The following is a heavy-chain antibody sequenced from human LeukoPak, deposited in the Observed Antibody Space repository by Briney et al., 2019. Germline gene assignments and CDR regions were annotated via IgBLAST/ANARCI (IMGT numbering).Heavy chain of an antibody. V-gene: IGHV1-69*04. CDR2: IIPSIGSV. CDR3: ARVLY. J-gene: IGHJ4*02. Sequence: SVKVSCKASGGSFSSYAISWVRQAPGQGLEWMGRIIPSIGSVNYAQKFQGRVTITADKSTSTAYMELSSLTSEDTAVYYCARVLYWGQGTLVTVSS. CDR1: GGSFSSYA.